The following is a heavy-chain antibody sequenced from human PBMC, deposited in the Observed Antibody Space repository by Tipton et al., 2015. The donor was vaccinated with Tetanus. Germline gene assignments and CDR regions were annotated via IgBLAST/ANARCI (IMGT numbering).Heavy chain of an antibody. Sequence: TLSLTCNVSGGSITKDYWSWIRQSPGKGLEWIGEINHSGSTTYGPSFKSRVTISVDTSMNQFSLNLTSVTAADTAVYFCARREPPRRFFYDSSGSSDWGQGILVTVSS. D-gene: IGHD3-22*01. V-gene: IGHV4-34*01. CDR3: ARREPPRRFFYDSSGSSD. J-gene: IGHJ4*02. CDR2: INHSGST. CDR1: GGSITKDY.